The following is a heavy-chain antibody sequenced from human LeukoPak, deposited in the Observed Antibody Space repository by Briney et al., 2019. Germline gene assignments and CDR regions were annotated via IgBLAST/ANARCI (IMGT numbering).Heavy chain of an antibody. CDR1: SGSFSGYY. CDR2: INHSGST. V-gene: IGHV4-34*01. D-gene: IGHD3-10*01. Sequence: SETLSLTCAVYSGSFSGYYWSWIRQPPGKGLEWIGEINHSGSTNYNPSLKSRVTISVDTSKNQFSLKLSSVTAADTAVYYCARVTSSRYGDYYYGSGSGYFDYWGQGTLVTVSS. J-gene: IGHJ4*02. CDR3: ARVTSSRYGDYYYGSGSGYFDY.